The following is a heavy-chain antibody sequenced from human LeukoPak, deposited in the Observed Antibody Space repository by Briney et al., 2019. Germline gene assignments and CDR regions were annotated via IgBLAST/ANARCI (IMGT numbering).Heavy chain of an antibody. J-gene: IGHJ4*02. CDR3: ARGTDRSVGATIRFDY. CDR1: GFAFSSYS. V-gene: IGHV3-21*01. Sequence: GGSLRLSCAASGFAFSSYSMNWVRQAPGKGLEWVSSIVISSTYIYYADSVKGRFTISRDNAKNSLYLQMNSLRAEDTAVYYCARGTDRSVGATIRFDYWGLGTLVTVSS. CDR2: IVISSTYI. D-gene: IGHD1-26*01.